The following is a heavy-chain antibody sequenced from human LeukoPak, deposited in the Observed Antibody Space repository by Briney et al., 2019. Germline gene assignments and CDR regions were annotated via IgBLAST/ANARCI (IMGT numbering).Heavy chain of an antibody. V-gene: IGHV7-4-1*02. Sequence: GASVKVSCKASGYTFTSYAMNWVRQAPGQGLEWMGWINTNTGNPTYAQGFTGRFVFSLDTSVSTAYLQISSLKAEDTAVYYCARSGYSYGRDAFDIWGQGTMVTVSS. J-gene: IGHJ3*02. D-gene: IGHD5-18*01. CDR3: ARSGYSYGRDAFDI. CDR1: GYTFTSYA. CDR2: INTNTGNP.